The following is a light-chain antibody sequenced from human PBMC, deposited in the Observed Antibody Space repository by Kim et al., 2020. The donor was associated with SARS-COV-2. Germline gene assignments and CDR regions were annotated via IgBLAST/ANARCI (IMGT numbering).Light chain of an antibody. Sequence: SYELTQPPSVSVAPGKTARITCGGNNIGSKSVHWYQQKPGQAPVLVIYYDSNRPSGIPERFSGSNSGNTATLTISRVEAGDEADYYCPVWDSSSDHPGYV. V-gene: IGLV3-21*04. J-gene: IGLJ1*01. CDR3: PVWDSSSDHPGYV. CDR2: YDS. CDR1: NIGSKS.